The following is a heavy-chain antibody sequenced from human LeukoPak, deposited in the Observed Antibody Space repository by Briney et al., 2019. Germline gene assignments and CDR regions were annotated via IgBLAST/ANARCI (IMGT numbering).Heavy chain of an antibody. V-gene: IGHV3-7*01. CDR1: GFTFSSYW. CDR2: IKQDGSEK. D-gene: IGHD1-26*01. J-gene: IGHJ4*02. CDR3: ARSSGSYPFDY. Sequence: PGGSLRLSCAASGFTFSSYWMSWVRQAPGKGLEWVANIKQDGSEKYYVGSVKGRFTISRDNAKNSLYLQMNSLRAEDTAVYYCARSSGSYPFDYWGQGTLVTVSS.